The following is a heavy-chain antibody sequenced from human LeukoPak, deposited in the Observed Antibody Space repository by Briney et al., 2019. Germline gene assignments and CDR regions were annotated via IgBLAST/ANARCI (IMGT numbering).Heavy chain of an antibody. V-gene: IGHV3-23*01. Sequence: GGSLRLSCAASGFTFRYYAMSWVRQAPGKGLEWVSGISGSGGSTYYADSVKGRFTISRDNSKNTLYLQMNSLRAEDTAVHYCATNRDGFWSGYWNWGQGTLVTVSS. CDR1: GFTFRYYA. J-gene: IGHJ4*02. CDR2: ISGSGGST. D-gene: IGHD3-3*01. CDR3: ATNRDGFWSGYWN.